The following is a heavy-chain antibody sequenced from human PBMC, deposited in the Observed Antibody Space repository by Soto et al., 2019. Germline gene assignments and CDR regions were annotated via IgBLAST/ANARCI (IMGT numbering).Heavy chain of an antibody. CDR3: ARDLHGDYVFDY. J-gene: IGHJ4*02. CDR1: GGSISSYY. CDR2: IYYSGST. D-gene: IGHD4-17*01. Sequence: SETLSLTCTVSGGSISSYYWSWIRQPPGKGLEWIGYIYYSGSTNYNPSLKSRVTISVDTSKNQFSLKLSSVTAADTAVYYCARDLHGDYVFDYWGQGTLVTAPQ. V-gene: IGHV4-59*01.